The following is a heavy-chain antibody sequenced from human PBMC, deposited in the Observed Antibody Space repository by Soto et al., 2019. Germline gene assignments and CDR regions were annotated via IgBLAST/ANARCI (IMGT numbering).Heavy chain of an antibody. CDR3: ARDNPEDYGDYMGYYYGMDV. J-gene: IGHJ6*02. CDR2: IYYSGST. D-gene: IGHD4-17*01. CDR1: GGSISSYY. V-gene: IGHV4-59*01. Sequence: SETLSLTCTVSGGSISSYYWSWIRQPPGKGLEWIGYIYYSGSTNYNPSLKSRVTISVDTSKNQFSLKLNSVTVADTAVYYCARDNPEDYGDYMGYYYGMDVWGQGTLVTVSS.